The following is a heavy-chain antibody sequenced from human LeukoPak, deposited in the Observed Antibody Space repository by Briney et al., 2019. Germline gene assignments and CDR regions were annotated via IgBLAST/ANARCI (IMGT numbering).Heavy chain of an antibody. D-gene: IGHD3-10*01. CDR1: GFTFSSYW. CDR3: AKGGGRGPEGFDY. V-gene: IGHV3-74*01. Sequence: PGGSLRLSCAASGFTFSSYWMHWVRQAPGKGLVWVSRINTDGSSTSYADSVKGRFTISRDNAKNTLYLQMSSLRAEDTALYYCAKGGGRGPEGFDYWGQGTLVTVSS. CDR2: INTDGSST. J-gene: IGHJ4*02.